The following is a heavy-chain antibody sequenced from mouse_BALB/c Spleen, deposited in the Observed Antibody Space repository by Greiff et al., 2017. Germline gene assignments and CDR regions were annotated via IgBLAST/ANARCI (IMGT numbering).Heavy chain of an antibody. CDR3: ERWYDYDYYFDY. CDR2: IYPGDGDT. Sequence: QVQLKESGAELARPGASVKLSCKASGYTFTSYWMQWVKQRPGQGLEWIGAIYPGDGDTRYTQKFKGKATLTADKSSSTTYMQLSSLASEDSAVYYCERWYDYDYYFDYWGQGTTLTVSS. CDR1: GYTFTSYW. D-gene: IGHD2-4*01. V-gene: IGHV1-87*01. J-gene: IGHJ2*01.